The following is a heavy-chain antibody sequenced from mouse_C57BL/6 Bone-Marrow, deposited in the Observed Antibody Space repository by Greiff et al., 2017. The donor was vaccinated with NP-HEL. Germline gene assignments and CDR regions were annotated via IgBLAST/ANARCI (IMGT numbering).Heavy chain of an antibody. V-gene: IGHV1-52*01. J-gene: IGHJ3*01. CDR2: IDPSDSET. D-gene: IGHD2-2*01. CDR1: GYTFTSYW. CDR3: ARDDYGYDKRAWFAY. Sequence: QVQLQQPGAELVRPGSSVKLSCKASGYTFTSYWMHWVKQRPIQGLEWIGNIDPSDSETHYNQKFKDKATLTVDKSSSTAYMQLSSLTSEDSAVYYCARDDYGYDKRAWFAYWGQGTLVTVSA.